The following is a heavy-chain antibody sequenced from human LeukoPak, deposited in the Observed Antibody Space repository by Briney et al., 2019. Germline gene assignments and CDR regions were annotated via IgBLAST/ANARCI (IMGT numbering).Heavy chain of an antibody. D-gene: IGHD2-21*01. CDR2: IYSGGST. Sequence: RGSLRLSCAASAFTVSSHYMSWVRQAPGKGLEWLSVIYSGGSTYYADSVKGRFTISRDNAKNSLYVQMTSLRAEDTAVYHCARGGGVQYFLNAFDVWGLGTLVTVSS. CDR1: AFTVSSHY. V-gene: IGHV3-53*01. CDR3: ARGGGVQYFLNAFDV. J-gene: IGHJ3*01.